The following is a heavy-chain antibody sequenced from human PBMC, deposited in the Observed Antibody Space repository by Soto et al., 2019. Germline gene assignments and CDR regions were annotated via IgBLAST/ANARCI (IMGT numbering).Heavy chain of an antibody. V-gene: IGHV3-48*04. CDR1: GFTFSSYS. D-gene: IGHD1-1*01. Sequence: GGSLRLSCAASGFTFSSYSMNWVRQAPGKGLEWVSYISSSSSTIYYADSVKGRFTISRDNAKNSLYLQMNSLRAEDTAVYCCARGVQLERGGGAFDIWGQGTMVTVSS. J-gene: IGHJ3*02. CDR3: ARGVQLERGGGAFDI. CDR2: ISSSSSTI.